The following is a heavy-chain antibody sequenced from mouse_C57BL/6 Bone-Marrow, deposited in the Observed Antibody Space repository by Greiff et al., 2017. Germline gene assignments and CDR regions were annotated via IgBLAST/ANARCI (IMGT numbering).Heavy chain of an antibody. CDR3: ARITTVVATVDY. D-gene: IGHD1-1*01. CDR1: GYTFTSYW. Sequence: ESGAELVKPGASVKLSCKASGYTFTSYWMHWVKQRPGQGLEWIGMIHPNSGSTNYNEKFKSKATLTVDKSSSTAYMQLSSLTSEDSAVYYCARITTVVATVDYWGQGTTLTVSS. J-gene: IGHJ2*01. V-gene: IGHV1-64*01. CDR2: IHPNSGST.